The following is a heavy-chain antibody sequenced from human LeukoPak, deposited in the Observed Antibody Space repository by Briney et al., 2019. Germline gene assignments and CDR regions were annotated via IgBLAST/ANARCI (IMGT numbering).Heavy chain of an antibody. Sequence: ASVKVSCKASGYTFTSYGISWVRQAPGQGLEWMGWISAYNGNTNYAQKLQGRVTMTGDTSISTAYMELSRLRSDDTAVYYCARDFRAAMVSDWFDPWGQGTLVTVSS. CDR3: ARDFRAAMVSDWFDP. V-gene: IGHV1-18*01. D-gene: IGHD5-18*01. J-gene: IGHJ5*02. CDR2: ISAYNGNT. CDR1: GYTFTSYG.